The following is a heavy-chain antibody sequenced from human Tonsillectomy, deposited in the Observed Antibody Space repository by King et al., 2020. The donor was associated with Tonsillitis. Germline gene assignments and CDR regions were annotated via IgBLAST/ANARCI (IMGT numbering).Heavy chain of an antibody. CDR2: ISGSGDAT. V-gene: IGHV3-23*04. Sequence: VQLVESGGGLVQPGGSLRLSCAASGFTFSNYVMTWVRQAPGKGLEWVSSISGSGDATYYADSVKGRFTFSRDNSKNTLYLQMNSLRAADTAVYYCAKDHVTSGWWDFDSWGQGTLVTVSS. D-gene: IGHD6-19*01. J-gene: IGHJ4*02. CDR1: GFTFSNYV. CDR3: AKDHVTSGWWDFDS.